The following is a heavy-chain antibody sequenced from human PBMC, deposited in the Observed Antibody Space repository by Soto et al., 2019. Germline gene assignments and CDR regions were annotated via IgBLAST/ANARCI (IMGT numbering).Heavy chain of an antibody. CDR3: ARVLRESSYVHMDV. CDR1: GFTVTSNY. CDR2: IYSDGTT. D-gene: IGHD3-16*01. Sequence: ELQLVESGGGLVQPGGSLRLSCAASGFTVTSNYMSWVRQAPGKGLEWVSIIYSDGTTYYADSVRGRFTISRDSSKNRMDLQMNSLRAEDKAVYNCARVLRESSYVHMDVWGKGATVTVSS. J-gene: IGHJ6*03. V-gene: IGHV3-66*01.